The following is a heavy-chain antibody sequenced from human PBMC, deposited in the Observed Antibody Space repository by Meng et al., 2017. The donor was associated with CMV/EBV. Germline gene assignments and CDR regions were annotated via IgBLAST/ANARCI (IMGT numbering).Heavy chain of an antibody. CDR2: IYYSGST. J-gene: IGHJ4*02. V-gene: IGHV4-39*07. CDR3: ASSVKHITIFGVAKTNLNFDY. Sequence: SETLSLTCTVSGGSISSSSYYWGWIRQPPGKGLEWIGSIYYSGSTYYNPSLKSRVTISVDTYKNQFSLKLSSVTAADTAVYYWASSVKHITIFGVAKTNLNFDYWGQGTLVTVSS. CDR1: GGSISSSSYY. D-gene: IGHD3-3*01.